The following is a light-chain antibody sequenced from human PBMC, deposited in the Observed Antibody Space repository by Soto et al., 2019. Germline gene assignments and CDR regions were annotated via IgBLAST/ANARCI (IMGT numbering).Light chain of an antibody. CDR1: QSVSGSY. CDR3: QQYGSSPPIFT. J-gene: IGKJ3*01. V-gene: IGKV3-20*01. Sequence: EIVLTQSPGTLSLSPGERATLSCRASQSVSGSYLAWYQQKPGQAPRLLIYGASSRATGIPDRLSGSGSGTDFTLTISRLEPEDFAVYYCQQYGSSPPIFTFGPGTKVDIK. CDR2: GAS.